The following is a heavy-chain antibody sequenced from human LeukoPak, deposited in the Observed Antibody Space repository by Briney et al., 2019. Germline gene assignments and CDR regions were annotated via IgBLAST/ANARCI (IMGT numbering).Heavy chain of an antibody. CDR1: GGSISSSSYY. Sequence: PSETLSLTCTVSGGSISSSSYYWGWIRQPPGKGLEWIGSIYYSGSTYYNPSLKSRVTISVDKSKNQFSLKLSSVTAADTAVYYCARVWSSGYDILTGYYLYYYYYMDVWGKGTTVTVSS. J-gene: IGHJ6*03. CDR3: ARVWSSGYDILTGYYLYYYYYMDV. V-gene: IGHV4-39*07. D-gene: IGHD3-9*01. CDR2: IYYSGST.